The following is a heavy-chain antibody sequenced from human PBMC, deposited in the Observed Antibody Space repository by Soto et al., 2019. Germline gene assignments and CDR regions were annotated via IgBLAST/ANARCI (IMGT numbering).Heavy chain of an antibody. J-gene: IGHJ5*02. Sequence: SETLPSPGTVSGGSISSGGYSWSWIRQPPGKGLEWIGYIYHSGSTYYNPSLKSRVTISVDRSKNQFSLKLSSVTAADTAVYYCARVGGVLWFGELLFVNWFDPWGQGALVTVSS. CDR2: IYHSGST. CDR3: ARVGGVLWFGELLFVNWFDP. CDR1: GGSISSGGYS. D-gene: IGHD3-10*01. V-gene: IGHV4-30-2*01.